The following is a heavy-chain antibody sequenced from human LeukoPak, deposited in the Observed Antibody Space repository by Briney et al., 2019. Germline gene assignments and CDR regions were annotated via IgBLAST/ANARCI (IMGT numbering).Heavy chain of an antibody. J-gene: IGHJ4*02. CDR1: GGSFSGYY. CDR3: ARGYSGSYFDY. V-gene: IGHV4-34*01. CDR2: INHSGST. D-gene: IGHD1-26*01. Sequence: SETLSLTCAVYGGSFSGYYWSWIRQPPGKGLEWIGEINHSGSTNYNPSLKSRVTISVDTSKNQFSLKLSSVTAADTAVYYCARGYSGSYFDYWGQGTLVTVSS.